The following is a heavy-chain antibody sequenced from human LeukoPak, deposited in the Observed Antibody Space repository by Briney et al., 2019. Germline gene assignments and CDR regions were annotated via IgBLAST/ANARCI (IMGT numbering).Heavy chain of an antibody. J-gene: IGHJ4*02. CDR1: GGSFSGYY. CDR3: ARGYSGSYFDY. V-gene: IGHV4-34*01. CDR2: INHSGST. D-gene: IGHD1-26*01. Sequence: SETLSLTCAVYGGSFSGYYWSWIRQPPGKGLEWIGEINHSGSTNYNPSLKSRVTISVDTSKNQFSLKLSSVTAADTAVYYCARGYSGSYFDYWGQGTLVTVSS.